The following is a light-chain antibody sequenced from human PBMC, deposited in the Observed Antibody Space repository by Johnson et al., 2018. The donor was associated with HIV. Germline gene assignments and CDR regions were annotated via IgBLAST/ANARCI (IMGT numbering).Light chain of an antibody. CDR1: SSNIGNNY. CDR3: GTWDSSLDAYV. J-gene: IGLJ1*01. CDR2: ENN. Sequence: QPVLTQPPSVSVAPGQKVTISCSGSSSNIGNNYVSWYQQLPGTAPKLLIYENNKRPLGIPDRFSGSKSGTSATLGITGLQTGDEADYYCGTWDSSLDAYVFGTGTKVAVL. V-gene: IGLV1-51*02.